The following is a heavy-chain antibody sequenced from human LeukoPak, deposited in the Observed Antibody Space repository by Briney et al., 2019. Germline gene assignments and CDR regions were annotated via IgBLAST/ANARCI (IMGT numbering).Heavy chain of an antibody. CDR1: GGSFSGYY. CDR2: INHSGST. J-gene: IGHJ3*02. CDR3: ARENSVVTIRQRAFDI. Sequence: SETLSLTCAVYGGSFSGYYWSWIRQPSGKGLEWIGEINHSGSTNYNPSLKSRVTISVDTSKNQFSLKLSSVTAADTAVYYCARENSVVTIRQRAFDIWGQGTMVTVSS. D-gene: IGHD4-23*01. V-gene: IGHV4-34*01.